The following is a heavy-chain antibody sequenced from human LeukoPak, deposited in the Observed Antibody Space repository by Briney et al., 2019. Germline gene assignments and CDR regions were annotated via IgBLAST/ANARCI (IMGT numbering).Heavy chain of an antibody. D-gene: IGHD4-11*01. V-gene: IGHV4-34*01. CDR3: ASLLQSKVYYYYYYGMDV. CDR2: INHSGST. CDR1: GGSFSGYY. Sequence: SETLSLTCAVYGGSFSGYYWSWIRQPPGKGLEWIGEINHSGSTNCNPSLKGRVTISVDTSKNQFSLRLSSVTAADTAVYYCASLLQSKVYYYYYYGMDVWGQGTTVTVSS. J-gene: IGHJ6*02.